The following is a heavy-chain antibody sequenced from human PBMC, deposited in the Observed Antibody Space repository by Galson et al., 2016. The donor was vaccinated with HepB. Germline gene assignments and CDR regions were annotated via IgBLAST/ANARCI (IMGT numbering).Heavy chain of an antibody. Sequence: SLRLSCAASGFTFSSYGMHWVRQAPGKGLEWVAVIWYDGSNKYYEDSVKGRFTISRDNSKNTLYLQMNSLKAEDTAVYYCARDALTMVRGVIITDWFDPWGQGTLVTVSS. CDR2: IWYDGSNK. CDR3: ARDALTMVRGVIITDWFDP. V-gene: IGHV3-33*01. CDR1: GFTFSSYG. J-gene: IGHJ5*02. D-gene: IGHD3-10*01.